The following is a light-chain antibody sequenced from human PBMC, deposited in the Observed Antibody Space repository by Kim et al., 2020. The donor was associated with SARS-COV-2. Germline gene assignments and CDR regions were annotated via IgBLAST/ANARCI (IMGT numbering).Light chain of an antibody. CDR2: QHD. CDR1: KLGDKY. J-gene: IGLJ2*01. V-gene: IGLV3-1*01. Sequence: SVSTGQSARITCSGGKLGDKYAYWYQLKPGQSPVLVMFQHDKRPSGISQRFSGSNSGNTAILTISGTRTSDEADYYCQAWDSSAAVFGGGTQLTVL. CDR3: QAWDSSAAV.